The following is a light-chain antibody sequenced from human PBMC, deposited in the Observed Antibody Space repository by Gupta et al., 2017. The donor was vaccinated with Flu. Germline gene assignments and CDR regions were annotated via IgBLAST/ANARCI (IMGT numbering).Light chain of an antibody. CDR2: GES. V-gene: IGKV3-15*01. J-gene: IGKJ1*01. CDR1: QSVSSN. CDR3: QQYKNWPPWP. Sequence: EIVMTQSPATLSVSPGERATLSCRASQSVSSNLAWYQQKPGQAPRLLIYGESTRDTGIPARFSGSGGGKHVHVTISSRQWEDFAVYYSQQYKNWPPWPFGQGTEVEIK.